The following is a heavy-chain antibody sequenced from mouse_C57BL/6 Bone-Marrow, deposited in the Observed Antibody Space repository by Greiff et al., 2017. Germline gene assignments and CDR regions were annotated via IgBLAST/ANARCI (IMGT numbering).Heavy chain of an antibody. CDR1: GYTFTSYW. J-gene: IGHJ4*01. Sequence: VQLQQPGTELVKPGASVKLSCKASGYTFTSYWMHWVKQRPGQGLEWIGNINPSNGGTNYNEKFKSKATLTVDKSSSTAYMQLSSLTSEDSAVYYCARPADMITTFRYAMDYWGQGTSVTVSS. CDR2: INPSNGGT. D-gene: IGHD2-4*01. CDR3: ARPADMITTFRYAMDY. V-gene: IGHV1-53*01.